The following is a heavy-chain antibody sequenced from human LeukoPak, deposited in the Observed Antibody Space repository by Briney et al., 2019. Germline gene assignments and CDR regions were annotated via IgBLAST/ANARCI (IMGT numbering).Heavy chain of an antibody. Sequence: SGGSLRLSCAASGFIFSRYEMNWVRQAPGKGLEWVSAITGGGESTYYAESMKGRFTLSRDNSKNTLYLQMNSLRAEDTAVYYCASSRVYGYHDYWGQGTLVTVSS. V-gene: IGHV3-23*01. CDR3: ASSRVYGYHDY. J-gene: IGHJ4*02. CDR2: ITGGGEST. CDR1: GFIFSRYE. D-gene: IGHD5-18*01.